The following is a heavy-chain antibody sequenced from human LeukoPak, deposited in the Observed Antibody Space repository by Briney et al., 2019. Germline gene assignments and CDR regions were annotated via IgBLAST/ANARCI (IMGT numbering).Heavy chain of an antibody. J-gene: IGHJ6*03. Sequence: GSVKVSCKASRYTFTSYDINWLRQSTGQGLEGMGWMNPNSGNTGKAKKFQGRITITTNTSISTDYMELSRLRSEDTGVYYCARGDIRFGVCYYYMDAWGKGTTVTVSS. CDR3: ARGDIRFGVCYYYMDA. V-gene: IGHV1-8*03. CDR1: RYTFTSYD. CDR2: MNPNSGNT. D-gene: IGHD3-10*01.